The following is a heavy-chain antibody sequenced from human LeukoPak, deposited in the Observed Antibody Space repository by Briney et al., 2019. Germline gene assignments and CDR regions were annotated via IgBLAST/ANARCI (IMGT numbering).Heavy chain of an antibody. J-gene: IGHJ4*02. Sequence: TLSLTCTVSGGSISSGGYYWSWIRQHPGKGLEWIGYIYYSGSTYYNPSLKSRVTISVDTSKNQFSLKLSSVTAADTAVYYCARDARNDYGDYVPFDYWGQGTLVTVSS. V-gene: IGHV4-31*03. D-gene: IGHD4-17*01. CDR3: ARDARNDYGDYVPFDY. CDR1: GGSISSGGYY. CDR2: IYYSGST.